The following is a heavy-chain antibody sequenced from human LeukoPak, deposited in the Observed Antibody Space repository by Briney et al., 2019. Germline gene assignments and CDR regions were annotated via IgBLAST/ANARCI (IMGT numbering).Heavy chain of an antibody. V-gene: IGHV4-59*08. CDR3: ARLAATWDFDY. Sequence: ASETLSLTCTVSGGSISSYYWSWIRQPPGKGLEWIGYIYYSRSTNYNPSLKSRVTISVDTSKNQFSLKLSSVTAADTAVYYCARLAATWDFDYWGQGTLVTVSS. CDR1: GGSISSYY. J-gene: IGHJ4*02. D-gene: IGHD2-15*01. CDR2: IYYSRST.